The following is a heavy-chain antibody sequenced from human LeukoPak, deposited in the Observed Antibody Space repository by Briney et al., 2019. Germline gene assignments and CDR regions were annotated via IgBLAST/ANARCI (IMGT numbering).Heavy chain of an antibody. V-gene: IGHV3-30-3*01. CDR2: ISYDGSNK. Sequence: GGSLRLSCAASGFTFSSYAMHWVRQAPGKGLEWVAVISYDGSNKYYADSVKGRFTISRDNSKNTLYLQMNSLRAEDTAVYYCARDMMVRGVVFDYWGQGTLVTVSS. D-gene: IGHD3-10*01. CDR3: ARDMMVRGVVFDY. J-gene: IGHJ4*02. CDR1: GFTFSSYA.